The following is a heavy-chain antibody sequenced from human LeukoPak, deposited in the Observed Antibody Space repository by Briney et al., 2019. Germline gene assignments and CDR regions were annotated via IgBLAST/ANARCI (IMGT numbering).Heavy chain of an antibody. J-gene: IGHJ4*02. CDR2: IGGSGGTT. V-gene: IGHV3-23*01. Sequence: PGGSLRLSCAASGFTFTSYAMSWVRQAPGKGLEWVSAIGGSGGTTYYADSVKGRFTISRDNPKNTLYLQMNSLRAEDTAVYYCAKTYPSTIVRGVVDYWGQGTLVTVSS. D-gene: IGHD3-10*01. CDR1: GFTFTSYA. CDR3: AKTYPSTIVRGVVDY.